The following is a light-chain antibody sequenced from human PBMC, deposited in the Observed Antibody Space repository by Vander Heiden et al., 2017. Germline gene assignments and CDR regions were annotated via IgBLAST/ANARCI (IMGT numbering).Light chain of an antibody. J-gene: IGLJ1*01. CDR2: EVA. CDR3: SSHSSNTIPFV. V-gene: IGLV2-14*01. Sequence: QSVLTQPASVFGSPGQSITISCTGTNRDIGGYNYVSWYQQHPGKAPKRLIFEVASRPSGVSNRFSGSKSGNTASLTISGLQAEDESDYYCSSHSSNTIPFVFGSGTTVTVL. CDR1: NRDIGGYNY.